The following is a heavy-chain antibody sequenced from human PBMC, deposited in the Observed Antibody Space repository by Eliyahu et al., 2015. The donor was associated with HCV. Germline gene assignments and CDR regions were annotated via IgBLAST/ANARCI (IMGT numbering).Heavy chain of an antibody. CDR3: ASGGGGIAVAGTGGWFDP. D-gene: IGHD6-19*01. V-gene: IGHV4-59*01. J-gene: IGHJ5*02. Sequence: QVQLQESGPGLVKPSETLSLTCTVSGGSITTYYWSWIRQPPGKGLEWIGDIHYSGSTNYNPSLKSRVTISIXTSKNQFSLNLTSVTAADTAVYYCASGGGGIAVAGTGGWFDPWGQGTLVTVSS. CDR1: GGSITTYY. CDR2: IHYSGST.